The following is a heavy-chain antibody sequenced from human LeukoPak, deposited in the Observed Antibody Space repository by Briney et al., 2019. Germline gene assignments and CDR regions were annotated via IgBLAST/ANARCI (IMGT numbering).Heavy chain of an antibody. CDR1: EFSFSDYF. CDR3: ARSEVGVAGPLDI. Sequence: GGSLRLSCAASEFSFSDYFMTWIRQAPGKGLEWVSYINSGGNSIYYADSVKGRFTISRDSAKSSLYLQMNSLRAEDTAVYYCARSEVGVAGPLDIWGQGTMVIVSS. V-gene: IGHV3-11*04. D-gene: IGHD1-26*01. CDR2: INSGGNSI. J-gene: IGHJ3*02.